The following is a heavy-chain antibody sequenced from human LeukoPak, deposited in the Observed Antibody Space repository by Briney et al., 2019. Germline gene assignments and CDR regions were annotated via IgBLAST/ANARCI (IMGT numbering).Heavy chain of an antibody. V-gene: IGHV4-34*01. J-gene: IGHJ4*02. Sequence: SETLSLTCAVYGGSFSGYYWSWIRQPPGKGLEWIGSIYHSGSTYYNPSLKSRVTISVDTSKNQFSLKLSSVTAADTAVYYCARALNIAEGGYYFDYWGQGTLVTVSS. CDR1: GGSFSGYY. CDR3: ARALNIAEGGYYFDY. CDR2: IYHSGST. D-gene: IGHD6-13*01.